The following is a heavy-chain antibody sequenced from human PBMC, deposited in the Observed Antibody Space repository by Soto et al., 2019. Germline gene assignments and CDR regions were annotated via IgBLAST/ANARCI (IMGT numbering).Heavy chain of an antibody. CDR1: GGSMSEYF. CDR2: IYYLGST. D-gene: IGHD3-10*01. CDR3: ARDGYDGSGSPYPAY. J-gene: IGHJ4*02. Sequence: SETLSLTCSVSGGSMSEYFWSWIRQSPGKGLEWIGYIYYLGSTDYNPSLKSRVTISVDTSKRQFSLRLTSVTAADTAVYCCARDGYDGSGSPYPAYWGPGTQVNVS. V-gene: IGHV4-59*01.